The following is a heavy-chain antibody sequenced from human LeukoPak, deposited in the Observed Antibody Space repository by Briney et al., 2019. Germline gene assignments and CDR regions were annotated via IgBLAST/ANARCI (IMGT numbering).Heavy chain of an antibody. CDR2: IKTDGNES. J-gene: IGHJ4*02. V-gene: IGHV3-74*03. Sequence: GGSLRLSCAASGFIFSDYWMHWVRRAPGKGLVWISRIKTDGNESAYADSVKGRFTISRDNAKNTLFLQMNRLTVEDTAVYYCARRTVTGSLDYWGQGTLVTVSS. CDR3: ARRTVTGSLDY. D-gene: IGHD4-17*01. CDR1: GFIFSDYW.